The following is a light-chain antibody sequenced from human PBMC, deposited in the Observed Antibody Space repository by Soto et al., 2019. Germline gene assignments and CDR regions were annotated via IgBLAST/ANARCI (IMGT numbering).Light chain of an antibody. V-gene: IGKV1-5*03. CDR3: QQYNNWPPWT. CDR2: KAS. CDR1: QTISSW. Sequence: DIQMTQSPSTLSGSVGDRVTITCRASQTISSWLAWYQQKPGKAPKLLIYKASTLENGVPSRFSGSGSGTEFTLTISSLQSEDFAVYYCQQYNNWPPWTFGQGAKVAIK. J-gene: IGKJ1*01.